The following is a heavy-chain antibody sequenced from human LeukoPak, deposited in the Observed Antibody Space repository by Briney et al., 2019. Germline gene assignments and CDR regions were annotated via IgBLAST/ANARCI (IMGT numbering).Heavy chain of an antibody. CDR3: ATDPAGGNPSYYFDY. CDR2: FDPEDGET. J-gene: IGHJ4*02. V-gene: IGHV1-24*01. CDR1: GYTLTELS. Sequence: ASVKVSCKVSGYTLTELSMHWVRQAPGKGLEWMGGFDPEDGETIYAQELQGRVTMTEDTSTDTAYMELSSLRSEDTAVYYCATDPAGGNPSYYFDYWGQGTLVTVSS. D-gene: IGHD1-14*01.